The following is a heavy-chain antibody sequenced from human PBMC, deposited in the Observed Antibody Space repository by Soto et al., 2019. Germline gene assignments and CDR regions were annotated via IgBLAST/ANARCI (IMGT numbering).Heavy chain of an antibody. V-gene: IGHV3-49*04. CDR3: TTNYYDSSGYDNWFDP. CDR2: IRSKAYGGTT. CDR1: GFTFGDYS. J-gene: IGHJ5*02. D-gene: IGHD3-22*01. Sequence: AGGSLRLSCTTSGFTFGDYSMSWVPQAPGEGVEWVGFIRSKAYGGTTQYAASVKGRFTISRDDSNSIAYLQMNSLKTEDTAVYYCTTNYYDSSGYDNWFDPWGQGTLVTVSS.